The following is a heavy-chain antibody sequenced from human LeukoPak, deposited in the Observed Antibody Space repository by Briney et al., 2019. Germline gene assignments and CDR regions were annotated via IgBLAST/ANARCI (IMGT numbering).Heavy chain of an antibody. CDR2: IIPIFGTA. CDR1: GGTFSSYA. CDR3: ARGISPFDWLGYYYYYMDV. D-gene: IGHD3-9*01. Sequence: SVKVSCKASGGTFSSYAISWVRQAPGQGLEWMGGIIPIFGTANYAQKFQGRVTITADESTSTACMELSSLRSEDTAVYYCARGISPFDWLGYYYYYMDVWGKGTTVTVSS. J-gene: IGHJ6*03. V-gene: IGHV1-69*13.